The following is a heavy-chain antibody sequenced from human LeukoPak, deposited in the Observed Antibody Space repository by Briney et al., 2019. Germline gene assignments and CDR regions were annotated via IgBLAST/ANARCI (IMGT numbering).Heavy chain of an antibody. V-gene: IGHV1-69*04. CDR1: GGTFSSYA. CDR2: IIPIFGIA. Sequence: SVKVSCKAPGGTFSSYAISWVRQAPGQGLEWMGRIIPIFGIANYAQKFQGRVTITADKSTSTAYMELSSLRSEDTAVYYCAREAVAGEYFQHWGQGTLVTVSS. J-gene: IGHJ1*01. D-gene: IGHD6-19*01. CDR3: AREAVAGEYFQH.